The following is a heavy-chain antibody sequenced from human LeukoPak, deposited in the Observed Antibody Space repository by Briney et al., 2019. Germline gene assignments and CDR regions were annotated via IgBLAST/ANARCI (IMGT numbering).Heavy chain of an antibody. CDR1: GYTLTELS. CDR3: ATEGLSGAAAGTFDY. J-gene: IGHJ4*02. V-gene: IGHV1-24*01. D-gene: IGHD6-13*01. Sequence: ASVKVSCKVSGYTLTELSMHWVRQAPGKGLEWMGGFDLEDGETIYAQKFQGRVTMTEDTSTDTAYMELSSLRSEDTAVYYCATEGLSGAAAGTFDYWGQGTLVTVSS. CDR2: FDLEDGET.